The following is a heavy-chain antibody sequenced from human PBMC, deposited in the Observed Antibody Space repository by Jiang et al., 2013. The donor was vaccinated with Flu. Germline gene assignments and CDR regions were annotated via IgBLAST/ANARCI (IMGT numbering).Heavy chain of an antibody. CDR3: ARDWGYCSGGSCYSIPYYYYGMDV. V-gene: IGHV6-1*01. CDR1: GDSVSSNSAA. Sequence: SQTLSLTCAISGDSVSSNSAAWSWIRQSPSRGLEWLGRTYYRSKWYNDYAVSVKSRITINPDTSKNQFSLQLNSVTPEDTAVYYCARDWGYCSGGSCYSIPYYYYGMDVWGKGTTVTVSS. J-gene: IGHJ6*04. D-gene: IGHD2-15*01. CDR2: TYYRSKWYN.